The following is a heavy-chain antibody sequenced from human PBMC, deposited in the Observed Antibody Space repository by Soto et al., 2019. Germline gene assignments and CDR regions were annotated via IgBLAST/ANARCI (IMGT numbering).Heavy chain of an antibody. CDR2: IYDTGISGYTPST. CDR1: GGSITSSY. Sequence: SETLSLTCTVSGGSITSSYWSWIRRPPGKGLEWIAYIYDTGISGYTPSTSYNPSLKSRVTISVDTFKNQFSLNVSSVTAADTAVYYCAREGDYYDSFDYWGQGTLVTVSS. J-gene: IGHJ4*02. D-gene: IGHD3-3*01. V-gene: IGHV4-59*12. CDR3: AREGDYYDSFDY.